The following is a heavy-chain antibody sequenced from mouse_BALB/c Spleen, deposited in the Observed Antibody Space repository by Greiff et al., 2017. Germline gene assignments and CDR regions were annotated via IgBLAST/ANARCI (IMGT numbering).Heavy chain of an antibody. V-gene: IGHV5-12-1*01. CDR2: ISSGGGST. CDR1: GFAFSSYD. CDR3: ARHERDFDY. J-gene: IGHJ2*01. Sequence: VQLVESGGGLVKPGGSLKLSCAASGFAFSSYDMSWVRQTPEKRLEWVAYISSGGGSTYYPDTVKGRFTISRDNAKNTLYLQMSSLKSEDTAMYYCARHERDFDYWGQGTTLTVSS.